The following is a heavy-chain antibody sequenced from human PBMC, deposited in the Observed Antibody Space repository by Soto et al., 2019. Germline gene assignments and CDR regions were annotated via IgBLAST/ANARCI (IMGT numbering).Heavy chain of an antibody. J-gene: IGHJ4*02. CDR2: IVPIFNTS. CDR1: GGTFNNYA. Sequence: QVQLVQSGAEVKKPGSSVKVSCKASGGTFNNYAISWVRQAPGQGLEWMGGIVPIFNTSHVAEKFQGRLTLTADKFKSTAFMALIGLRSDGTAVYFCATLQQRTNCELWGEGTLVSASP. V-gene: IGHV1-69*06. CDR3: ATLQQRTNCEL. D-gene: IGHD6-13*01.